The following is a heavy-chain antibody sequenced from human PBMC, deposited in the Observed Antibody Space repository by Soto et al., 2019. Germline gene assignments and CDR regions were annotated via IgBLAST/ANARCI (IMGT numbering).Heavy chain of an antibody. CDR1: RGTFSSYA. Sequence: GASVKVSCKASRGTFSSYAISWVRHAPGQGLEWMGGIIPIFGTANYAQKFQGRVTITADESTSTAYMELSSLRSEDTAVYYCAREGYSYGSGGMDVWGQGTTVTVSS. J-gene: IGHJ6*02. CDR2: IIPIFGTA. V-gene: IGHV1-69*13. CDR3: AREGYSYGSGGMDV. D-gene: IGHD5-18*01.